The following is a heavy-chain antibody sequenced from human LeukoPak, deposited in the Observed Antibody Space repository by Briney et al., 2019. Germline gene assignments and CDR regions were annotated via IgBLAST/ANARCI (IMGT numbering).Heavy chain of an antibody. CDR1: GGSISSYY. Sequence: SETLSLTCTVSGGSISSYYWSWIRQPPGKGLEWIGYIYYSGSTNYNPSLKSRVTISVDTSKNQFSLKLSSVTAADTAVYYCARDALNRGDDYWGQGTLVTVSS. CDR3: ARDALNRGDDY. V-gene: IGHV4-59*01. D-gene: IGHD1-14*01. CDR2: IYYSGST. J-gene: IGHJ4*02.